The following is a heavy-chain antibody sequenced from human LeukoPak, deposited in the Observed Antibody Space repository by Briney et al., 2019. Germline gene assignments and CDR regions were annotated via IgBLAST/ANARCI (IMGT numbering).Heavy chain of an antibody. Sequence: PSETLSLTCTVSGGSVSSGSYYWSWIRPPPGKGLEWIGYIYYSGSTNYNPSLKSRVTISVDTSKNQFSLKLSSVTAADTAVYYCARAVLLWFGELPYDAFDIWGQGTMVTVSS. J-gene: IGHJ3*02. D-gene: IGHD3-10*01. CDR3: ARAVLLWFGELPYDAFDI. CDR2: IYYSGST. V-gene: IGHV4-61*01. CDR1: GGSVSSGSYY.